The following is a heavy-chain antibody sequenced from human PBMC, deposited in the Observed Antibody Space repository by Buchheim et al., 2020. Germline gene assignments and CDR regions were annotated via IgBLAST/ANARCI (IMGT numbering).Heavy chain of an antibody. J-gene: IGHJ4*02. CDR2: ISWYSGSI. Sequence: EVQLVESGGGLVQPGRSLRLSCAASGFIFDDFVMHWVRQGPGKGLEWVSGISWYSGSINYADSVKGRFTISRDNAENSLYLQLNSLRPEDTALYYCAKQEISRDGYDPIDYWGQGTL. V-gene: IGHV3-9*01. D-gene: IGHD5-24*01. CDR3: AKQEISRDGYDPIDY. CDR1: GFIFDDFV.